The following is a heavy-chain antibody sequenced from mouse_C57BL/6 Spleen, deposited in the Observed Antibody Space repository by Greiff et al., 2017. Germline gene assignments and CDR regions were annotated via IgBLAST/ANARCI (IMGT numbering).Heavy chain of an antibody. CDR1: GYTFTDYN. V-gene: IGHV1-18*01. CDR2: INPNNGGT. Sequence: VQLQQSGPELVKPGASVKIPCKASGYTFTDYNMDWVKQSHGKSLEWIGDINPNNGGTIYNQKFKGKATLTVDKSSSTAYMELRSLTSEDTAVYYCARSGLDTTVVAFDYWGQGTTLTVSS. J-gene: IGHJ2*01. CDR3: ARSGLDTTVVAFDY. D-gene: IGHD1-1*01.